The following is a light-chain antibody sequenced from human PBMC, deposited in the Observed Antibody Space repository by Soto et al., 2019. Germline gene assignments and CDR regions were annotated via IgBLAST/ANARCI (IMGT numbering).Light chain of an antibody. CDR2: EVT. CDR3: AGWDDSLSGLV. J-gene: IGLJ1*01. V-gene: IGLV2-14*01. Sequence: QSVLTQPASVSGSPGQSITISCTGTSSDVGSYNYVSWYQHHPGKAPKLMIYEVTNRPSGVSNRFSGSKSGNTASLAISGLRSEDEADYYCAGWDDSLSGLVFGTGTKLTVL. CDR1: SSDVGSYNY.